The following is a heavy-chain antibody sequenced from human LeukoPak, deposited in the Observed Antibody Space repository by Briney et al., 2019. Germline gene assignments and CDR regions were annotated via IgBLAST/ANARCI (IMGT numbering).Heavy chain of an antibody. CDR1: GFTFSSNY. V-gene: IGHV3-53*04. D-gene: IGHD2-2*01. CDR2: IYSGGST. Sequence: GGALSLSCAASGFTFSSNYMSWVRQAPGKGLEGVSVIYSGGSTYYADSVKGRFTISRHNSKNTLYLQMNSLRAEDTAVYYCARSPTSSLHYYFDYWGQGTLVTVSS. CDR3: ARSPTSSLHYYFDY. J-gene: IGHJ4*02.